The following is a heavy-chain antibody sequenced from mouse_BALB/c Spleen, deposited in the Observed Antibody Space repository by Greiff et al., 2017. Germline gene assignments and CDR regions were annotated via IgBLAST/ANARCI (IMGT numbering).Heavy chain of an antibody. J-gene: IGHJ3*01. D-gene: IGHD2-2*01. CDR3: ARVGYDGTWFAY. Sequence: VQLQQSGPGLVAPSQSLSITCTVSGFSLTSYGVHWVRQPPGKGLEWLGVIWAGGSTNYNSALMSRLSISKDNSKSQVFLKMNSLQTDDTAMYYCARVGYDGTWFAYWGQGTLVTVSA. CDR1: GFSLTSYG. CDR2: IWAGGST. V-gene: IGHV2-9*02.